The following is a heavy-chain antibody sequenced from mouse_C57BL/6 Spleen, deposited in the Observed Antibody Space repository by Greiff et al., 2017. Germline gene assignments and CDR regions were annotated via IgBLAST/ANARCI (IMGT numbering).Heavy chain of an antibody. CDR1: GYTFNDYY. J-gene: IGHJ4*01. CDR3: ARSTYYSNYDYAMDY. D-gene: IGHD2-5*01. CDR2: INPYNGGT. Sequence: VQLQQSGPVLVKPGASVKMSCKASGYTFNDYYMNWVKQSHGKSLEWIGVINPYNGGTSYNQKFKGKATLTVDKSSSTAYMELNSLTVEDSAVYYCARSTYYSNYDYAMDYWGQGTSVTVSS. V-gene: IGHV1-19*01.